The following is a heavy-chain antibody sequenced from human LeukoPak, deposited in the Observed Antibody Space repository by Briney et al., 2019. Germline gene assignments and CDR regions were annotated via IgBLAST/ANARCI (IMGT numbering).Heavy chain of an antibody. J-gene: IGHJ3*02. V-gene: IGHV4-4*07. CDR1: GGSISSYY. CDR2: IYTSGST. D-gene: IGHD3-16*02. CDR3: ARDGNSDYVWGSYRYTSVNDAFDI. Sequence: PSETLSLTCTVSGGSISSYYWSWIRQPAGKGLEWIGRIYTSGSTNYNPSLKSRVTMSVDTSKNQFSLKLSSVTAADTAVYYCARDGNSDYVWGSYRYTSVNDAFDIWGQGTMVTVSS.